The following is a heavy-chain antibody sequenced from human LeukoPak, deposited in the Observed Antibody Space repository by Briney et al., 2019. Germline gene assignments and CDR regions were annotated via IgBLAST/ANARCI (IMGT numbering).Heavy chain of an antibody. CDR3: AKSSYKFGELLLFDY. J-gene: IGHJ4*02. CDR2: ISGSGGST. CDR1: GFTFSSYA. D-gene: IGHD3-10*01. Sequence: PGESLRLSCAASGFTFSSYAMSWVRQAPGKGLEWVSAISGSGGSTYYADSVKGRFTISRDNSKNTLYLQMNSLRAEDTAVYYCAKSSYKFGELLLFDYWGQGTLVTVSS. V-gene: IGHV3-23*01.